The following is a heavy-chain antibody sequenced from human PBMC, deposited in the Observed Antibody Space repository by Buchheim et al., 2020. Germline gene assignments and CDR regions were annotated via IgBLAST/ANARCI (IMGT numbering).Heavy chain of an antibody. D-gene: IGHD3-16*01. CDR1: GFTFSNFW. V-gene: IGHV3-7*01. Sequence: EVQLVESGGDLVQPGGSLRLSCAAPGFTFSNFWMSWVRQAPGKGLEWGANIKEDGRGGTYVDSVKGRFTISRDKAKNLWYLQMNSLRAEDTSVYYCAKLRGMGWFDPWGQGTL. CDR3: AKLRGMGWFDP. CDR2: IKEDGRGG. J-gene: IGHJ5*02.